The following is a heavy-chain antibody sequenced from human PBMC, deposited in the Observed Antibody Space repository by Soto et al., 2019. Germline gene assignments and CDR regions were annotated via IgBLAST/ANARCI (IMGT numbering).Heavy chain of an antibody. V-gene: IGHV4-59*12. CDR3: ARESAGCSGSCHKPLEY. Sequence: PSETLSLTCTVSGGSISSYYWSWIRQPPGKGLEWIGYIYYSGSTNYNPSLKSRVTISVDTSKNQFSLKLSSVTAADTAVYYCARESAGCSGSCHKPLEYWGQGILVTVSS. D-gene: IGHD5-12*01. CDR1: GGSISSYY. CDR2: IYYSGST. J-gene: IGHJ4*02.